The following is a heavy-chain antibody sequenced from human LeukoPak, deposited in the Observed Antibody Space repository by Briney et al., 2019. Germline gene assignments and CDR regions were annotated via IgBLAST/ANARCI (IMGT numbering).Heavy chain of an antibody. CDR1: GGTFSSYA. CDR3: ARVPSSYYYGMDV. V-gene: IGHV1-69*04. J-gene: IGHJ6*02. D-gene: IGHD2-2*01. CDR2: IIPILGIA. Sequence: ASVKVSCKASGGTFSSYAISWERQAPGQGLEWMGRIIPILGIANYAQKFQGRVTMTRDTSTSTVYMELSSLKSEDTAVYYCARVPSSYYYGMDVWGQGTTVTVSS.